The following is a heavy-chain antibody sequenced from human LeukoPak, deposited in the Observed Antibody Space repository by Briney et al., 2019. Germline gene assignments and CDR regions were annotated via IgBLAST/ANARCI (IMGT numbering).Heavy chain of an antibody. CDR3: ARGRDYSSGSHYYYYYMDV. CDR2: ISSSGSTI. CDR1: GFTFSSYE. D-gene: IGHD6-19*01. V-gene: IGHV3-48*03. Sequence: GGSLRLSCAASGFTFSSYEMNWVRQAPGKGLEWVSYISSSGSTIYYAGSVKGRFTISRDNAKNSLYLQMNSLRAEDTAVYYCARGRDYSSGSHYYYYYMDVWGKGTTVTVSS. J-gene: IGHJ6*03.